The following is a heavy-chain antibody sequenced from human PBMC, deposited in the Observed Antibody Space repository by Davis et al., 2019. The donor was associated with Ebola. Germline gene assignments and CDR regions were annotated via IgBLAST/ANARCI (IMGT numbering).Heavy chain of an antibody. CDR2: IRSKANSYAT. CDR1: GFTFSGSA. J-gene: IGHJ4*02. CDR3: TTVGLMDIVVVPAASALDY. V-gene: IGHV3-73*01. Sequence: GESLKISCAASGFTFSGSAMHWVRQASGKGLEWVGRIRSKANSYATAYAASVKGRFTISRDDSKNTAYLQMNSLKTEDTAVYYCTTVGLMDIVVVPAASALDYWGQGTLVTVSS. D-gene: IGHD2-2*03.